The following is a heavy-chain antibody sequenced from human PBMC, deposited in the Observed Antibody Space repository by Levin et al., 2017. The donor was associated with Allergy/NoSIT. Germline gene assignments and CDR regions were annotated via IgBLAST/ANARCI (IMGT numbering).Heavy chain of an antibody. CDR3: ARVNRSVAGRRSTDGAFDI. CDR2: INSDGSST. D-gene: IGHD6-19*01. Sequence: GGSLRLSCAASGFTFSSYWMHWVRQAPGKGLVWVSRINSDGSSTSYADSVKGRFTISRDNAKNTLYLQMNSLRAEDTAVYYCARVNRSVAGRRSTDGAFDIWGQGTMVTVSS. V-gene: IGHV3-74*01. CDR1: GFTFSSYW. J-gene: IGHJ3*02.